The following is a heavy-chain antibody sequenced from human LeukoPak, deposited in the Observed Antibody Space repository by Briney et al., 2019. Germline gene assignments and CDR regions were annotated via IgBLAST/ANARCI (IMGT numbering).Heavy chain of an antibody. CDR2: IYRSGTT. J-gene: IGHJ4*02. CDR3: AREGGYSYGDAPLHFDY. Sequence: TSETLSLTCTVSGGSISSTNWWCWVRQPPGKSLEWIGEIYRSGTTNYKPSLKSRVTISLDKSRNHFSLKLTSVTAADSAVYYCAREGGYSYGDAPLHFDYWGQGTLVTVSS. V-gene: IGHV4-4*02. D-gene: IGHD5-18*01. CDR1: GGSISSTNW.